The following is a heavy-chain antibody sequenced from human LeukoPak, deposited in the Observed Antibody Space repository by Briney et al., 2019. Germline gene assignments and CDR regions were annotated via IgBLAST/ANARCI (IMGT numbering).Heavy chain of an antibody. J-gene: IGHJ3*02. CDR3: AKDREYDSSGIDAFDI. Sequence: GGSLRLSCAASGFTFSSYAMSWVRQAPGRGLAWVSAISGSGGSAYYADSVKGRFTISRDNSKNTLYLQMNSLRAEDTAVYYCAKDREYDSSGIDAFDIWGQGTMVTVSS. CDR2: ISGSGGSA. D-gene: IGHD3-22*01. CDR1: GFTFSSYA. V-gene: IGHV3-23*01.